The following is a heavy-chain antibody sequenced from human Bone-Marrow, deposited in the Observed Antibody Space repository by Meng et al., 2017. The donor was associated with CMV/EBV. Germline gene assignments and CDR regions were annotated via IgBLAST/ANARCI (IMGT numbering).Heavy chain of an antibody. V-gene: IGHV3-7*01. J-gene: IGHJ4*02. CDR2: IKQDGSEK. Sequence: GESLKISCAASGFTFSSYWMSWVRQAPGKGLEWVANIKQDGSEKYYVDSVKGRFTISRDNAKNSLYLQMNSLRAEDTAVYYCARGGEGITMVRGVIVYWGQGTRVTGSS. CDR3: ARGGEGITMVRGVIVY. D-gene: IGHD3-10*01. CDR1: GFTFSSYW.